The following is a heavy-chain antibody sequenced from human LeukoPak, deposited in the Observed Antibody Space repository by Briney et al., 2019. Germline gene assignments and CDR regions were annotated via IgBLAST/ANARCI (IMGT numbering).Heavy chain of an antibody. J-gene: IGHJ1*01. CDR1: GFTFSSYS. D-gene: IGHD6-19*01. V-gene: IGHV3-21*01. CDR3: ARDEYSSGWY. CDR2: ISSSSRYI. Sequence: GGSLRLSCAASGFTFSSYSMNWVRQAPEKGLEWVSCISSSSRYIYYSDSVKGRFTISRDSAKNSLYLQMNSLRAEDTAVYYCARDEYSSGWYLGQGTLVTVSS.